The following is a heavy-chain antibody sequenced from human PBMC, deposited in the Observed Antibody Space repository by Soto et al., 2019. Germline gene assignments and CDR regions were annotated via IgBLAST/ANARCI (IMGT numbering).Heavy chain of an antibody. CDR3: ARVGYSYGDY. D-gene: IGHD5-18*01. Sequence: QVQLVESGGGVVQPGRSLRLSCAASGFTFSSYAMHWVRQAPGKGLEWVAVISYDGSNKYYADSVKGRFTISRDNSKNTLYLQMNSLRAEDTAVYYCARVGYSYGDYWGQGTLVTVSS. J-gene: IGHJ4*02. CDR2: ISYDGSNK. V-gene: IGHV3-30-3*01. CDR1: GFTFSSYA.